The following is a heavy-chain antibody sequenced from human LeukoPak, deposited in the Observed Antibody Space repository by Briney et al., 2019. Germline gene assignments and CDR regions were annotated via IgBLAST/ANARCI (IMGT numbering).Heavy chain of an antibody. Sequence: PSETLSLTCAGYGGSFSGYYWSWIRQPPGKGLEWIGEINHSGSTNYNPSLKSRVTISVDTSKNQFSLKLSSVTAADTAVYYCASLPVEYSSGWYWGDYWGQGTLVTVSS. CDR3: ASLPVEYSSGWYWGDY. J-gene: IGHJ4*02. CDR1: GGSFSGYY. D-gene: IGHD6-19*01. CDR2: INHSGST. V-gene: IGHV4-34*01.